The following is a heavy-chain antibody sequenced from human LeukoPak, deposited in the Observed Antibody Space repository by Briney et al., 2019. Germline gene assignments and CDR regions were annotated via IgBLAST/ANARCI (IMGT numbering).Heavy chain of an antibody. CDR3: ARGTGSGYDLDAFDI. CDR1: GFTFSSYA. J-gene: IGHJ3*02. Sequence: GGSLRLSCAASGFTFSSYAMHWVRQAPGKGLEWVAVISYDGSNKYYADSVKGRFTISRDNSKNMLYLQMNSLRAEDTAVYYCARGTGSGYDLDAFDIWGQGTMVTVSS. V-gene: IGHV3-30-3*01. CDR2: ISYDGSNK. D-gene: IGHD5-12*01.